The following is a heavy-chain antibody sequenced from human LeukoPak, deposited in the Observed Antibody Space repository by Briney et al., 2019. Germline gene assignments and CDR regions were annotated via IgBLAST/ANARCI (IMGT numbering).Heavy chain of an antibody. CDR3: AKGMTDPLTGYYILNNVDY. V-gene: IGHV3-23*01. CDR1: GFTFSSHA. CDR2: ITGSGSAT. D-gene: IGHD3-9*01. Sequence: GGSLRLSCAASGFTFSSHAVTWVRQAPGKGLEWVSSITGSGSATYYAESVRGRFTISRDNSKETLYLQMNTLRADDTALYYCAKGMTDPLTGYYILNNVDYWGQGTLVTVSS. J-gene: IGHJ4*02.